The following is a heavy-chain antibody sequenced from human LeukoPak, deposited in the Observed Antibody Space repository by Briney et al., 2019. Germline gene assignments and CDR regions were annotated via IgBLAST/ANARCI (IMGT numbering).Heavy chain of an antibody. J-gene: IGHJ4*02. Sequence: ASVKVSCKASGYTFTSYGISWVRQAPGQGLEWMGWISAYNGNTNYAQNFQGRVTMTRDTSITTAYMELSRLTSDDTAVYYCARGAMIVPKFDYWGQGTLVTVSS. V-gene: IGHV1-18*01. CDR2: ISAYNGNT. CDR1: GYTFTSYG. CDR3: ARGAMIVPKFDY. D-gene: IGHD3-22*01.